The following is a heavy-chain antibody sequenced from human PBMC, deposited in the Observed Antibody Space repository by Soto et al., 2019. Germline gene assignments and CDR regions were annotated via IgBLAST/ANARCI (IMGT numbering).Heavy chain of an antibody. J-gene: IGHJ6*02. D-gene: IGHD6-6*01. V-gene: IGHV4-59*01. CDR1: GGSISSYY. CDR2: IYYSGST. Sequence: SETLSLTCTVSGGSISSYYWSWIRQPPGKGLEWIGYIYYSGSTNYNPSLKSRVTISVDTSKNQFSLKLGSVTAADTAVYYCARERWGAARIRDYYYYGMDVWGQGTTVTVSS. CDR3: ARERWGAARIRDYYYYGMDV.